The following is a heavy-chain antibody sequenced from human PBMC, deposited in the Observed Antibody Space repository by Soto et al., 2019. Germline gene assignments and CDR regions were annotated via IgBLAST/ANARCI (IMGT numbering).Heavy chain of an antibody. J-gene: IGHJ5*02. CDR2: ISAYNGNT. V-gene: IGHV1-18*01. Sequence: ASVKVSCKASGYTFTSYGISWVRQAPGQGLEWMGWISAYNGNTNYAQKLQGRVTMTTDTSTSTAYMELRSLRSDDTAVYYCARDSSPIKYCSSTSCYYWPWGKGTLVTVSS. D-gene: IGHD2-2*01. CDR3: ARDSSPIKYCSSTSCYYWP. CDR1: GYTFTSYG.